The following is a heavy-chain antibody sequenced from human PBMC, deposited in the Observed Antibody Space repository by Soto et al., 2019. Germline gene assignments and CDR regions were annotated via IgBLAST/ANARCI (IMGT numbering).Heavy chain of an antibody. CDR2: ISGSGGST. D-gene: IGHD2-2*01. CDR1: GFTFSSYA. V-gene: IGHV3-23*01. Sequence: GGSLRLSCAASGFTFSSYAMSWVRQAPGKGLEWVSAISGSGGSTYYADSVKGRFTISRDNSENTLYLQMNSLRAEDTAVYYCAKSDIVVVPAAIGYWGQGTLVTVSS. CDR3: AKSDIVVVPAAIGY. J-gene: IGHJ4*02.